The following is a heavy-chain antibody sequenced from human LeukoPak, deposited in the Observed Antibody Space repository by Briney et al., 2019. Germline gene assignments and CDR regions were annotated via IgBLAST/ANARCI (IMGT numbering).Heavy chain of an antibody. D-gene: IGHD3-10*01. V-gene: IGHV4-59*01. CDR3: ARSPGGSFDI. Sequence: SETLSLTCTVSGGSISSYYWSWIRQPPGKGLEWIGHIYYSGSTNYNPSLKSRVTISVDTSKNQFSLKLSSVTAADTAVYYCARSPGGSFDIWGQGTMVTVSS. J-gene: IGHJ3*02. CDR2: IYYSGST. CDR1: GGSISSYY.